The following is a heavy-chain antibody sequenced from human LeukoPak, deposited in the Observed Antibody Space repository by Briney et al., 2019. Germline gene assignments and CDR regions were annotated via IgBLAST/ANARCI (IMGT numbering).Heavy chain of an antibody. V-gene: IGHV4-38-2*02. CDR3: ARDGPTYYYDNSGHYYDY. Sequence: SETLSLTCGVSGYSISSGYYWGWIRQPPGKGLEWIGSIYHIGSAYYNPSLKSRVTISVDTSKNQFSLKLSSVTAADTAVYYCARDGPTYYYDNSGHYYDYWGQGTLVTVSS. D-gene: IGHD3-22*01. CDR2: IYHIGSA. CDR1: GYSISSGYY. J-gene: IGHJ4*02.